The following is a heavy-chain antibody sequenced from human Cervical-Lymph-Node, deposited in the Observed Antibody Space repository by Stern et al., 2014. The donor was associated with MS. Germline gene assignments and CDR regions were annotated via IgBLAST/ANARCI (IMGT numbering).Heavy chain of an antibody. CDR2: ISYSSSDI. D-gene: IGHD4-23*01. J-gene: IGHJ4*02. CDR3: ARILRNSREDG. CDR1: GFTFRSYS. V-gene: IGHV3-48*01. Sequence: MQLVQSGGALVQPGGSLRLSCAASGFTFRSYSMNWVRQAPGQGLEWVSYISYSSSDIHYADSVKGRFTISRDNAKNSLFLQMNSLRAEDTAVYYCARILRNSREDGWGQGTLVTVSS.